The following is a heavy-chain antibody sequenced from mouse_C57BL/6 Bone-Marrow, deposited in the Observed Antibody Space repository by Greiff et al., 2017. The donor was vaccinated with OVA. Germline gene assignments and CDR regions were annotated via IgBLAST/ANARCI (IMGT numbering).Heavy chain of an antibody. D-gene: IGHD1-1*01. V-gene: IGHV1-19*01. Sequence: VQLQQSGPVLVKPGASVKMSCKASGYTFTDYYMNWVKQSHGKRLEWIGVINPYNGGTNYNQKFKDKATLTIDKSSSTAYMELNRLTSEDSAVYYWARKGVYYFGSSFDYWGQGTTLTVSS. J-gene: IGHJ2*01. CDR1: GYTFTDYY. CDR3: ARKGVYYFGSSFDY. CDR2: INPYNGGT.